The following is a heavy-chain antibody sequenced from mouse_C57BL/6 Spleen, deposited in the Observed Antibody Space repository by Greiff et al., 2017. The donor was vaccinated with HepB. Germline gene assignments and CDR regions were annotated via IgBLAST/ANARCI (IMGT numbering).Heavy chain of an antibody. CDR2: IDPETGGT. CDR1: GYTFTDYE. V-gene: IGHV1-15*01. CDR3: TRELGQDWYFDV. D-gene: IGHD4-1*01. Sequence: VQLQQSGAELVRPGASVTLSCKASGYTFTDYEMHWVKQTPVHGLEWIGAIDPETGGTAYNQKFKGKAILTADKSSSTAYMELRSLTSEDSAVYYCTRELGQDWYFDVWGTGTTVTVSS. J-gene: IGHJ1*03.